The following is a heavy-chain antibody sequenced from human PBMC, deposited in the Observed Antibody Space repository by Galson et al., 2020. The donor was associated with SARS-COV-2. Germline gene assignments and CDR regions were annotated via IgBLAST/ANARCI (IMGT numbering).Heavy chain of an antibody. CDR1: GFSVGSNY. CDR3: AGRMDV. CDR2: SYTGGNT. V-gene: IGHV3-53*01. Sequence: SLRLSCAASGFSVGSNYMSWVRQAPGRGLEWVSISYTGGNTDYAHSVRGRFTISRDNSRNTLYLQMNSLRAEDTAVYFCAGRMDVWGKGTTVTVSS. J-gene: IGHJ6*04.